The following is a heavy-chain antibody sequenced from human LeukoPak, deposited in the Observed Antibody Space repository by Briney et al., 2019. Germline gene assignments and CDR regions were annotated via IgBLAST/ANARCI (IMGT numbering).Heavy chain of an antibody. CDR3: ARDLYGSGGDY. V-gene: IGHV3-21*01. J-gene: IGHJ4*02. D-gene: IGHD3-10*01. CDR2: ISSSSSYI. Sequence: PGGSLRLSCAASEFTFSSYAMSWVRQAPGKGLEWVSSISSSSSYIYYADSVKGRLTISRDNAKNSLYLQMNSLRAEDTAVYYCARDLYGSGGDYWGQGTLVTVSS. CDR1: EFTFSSYA.